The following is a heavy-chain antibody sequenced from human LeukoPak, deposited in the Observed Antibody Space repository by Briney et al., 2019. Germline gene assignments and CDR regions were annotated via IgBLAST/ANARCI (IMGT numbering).Heavy chain of an antibody. J-gene: IGHJ4*02. CDR2: ISSSSSYI. Sequence: GGSLRLSCAASGFTFSSYSMNWVRQAPGKGLEWVSSISSSSSYIYYADSVKGRFTISRDNSKNTLFLQMNSLRAEDTAVYYCAKDEGFVGATYFDSWGQGTLVTVSS. CDR1: GFTFSSYS. V-gene: IGHV3-21*04. CDR3: AKDEGFVGATYFDS. D-gene: IGHD1-26*01.